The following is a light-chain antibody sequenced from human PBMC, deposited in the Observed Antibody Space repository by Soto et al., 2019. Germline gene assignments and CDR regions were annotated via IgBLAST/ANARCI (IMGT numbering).Light chain of an antibody. V-gene: IGLV2-14*01. CDR1: SSDDAGHNS. CDR2: EVS. Sequence: QSALTQPASVSGSPGQSITISCTGISSDDAGHNSVSWYQQHPGKVPKLIIFEVSNRPSGVSTRFSGSRSDNMASLTISGLQAEDEADYYCSAYTNRGTVDVFGPGSKLTVL. CDR3: SAYTNRGTVDV. J-gene: IGLJ1*01.